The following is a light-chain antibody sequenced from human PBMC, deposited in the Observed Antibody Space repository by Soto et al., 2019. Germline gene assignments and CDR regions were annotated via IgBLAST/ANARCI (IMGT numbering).Light chain of an antibody. Sequence: EIVLTQSPGTLSLSPGERATLSCGASQTVNSIYLAWYQQKVGQAPRLLIYGAYSRATGIQDRFSGSGSGTDFTLTISGLEPEDFAVYYCKQYGSSPLTFGQGTRLEIK. CDR1: QTVNSIY. CDR2: GAY. V-gene: IGKV3-20*01. J-gene: IGKJ5*01. CDR3: KQYGSSPLT.